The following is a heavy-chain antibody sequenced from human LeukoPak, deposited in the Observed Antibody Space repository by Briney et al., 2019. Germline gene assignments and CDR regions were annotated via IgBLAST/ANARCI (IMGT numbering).Heavy chain of an antibody. J-gene: IGHJ4*02. V-gene: IGHV3-49*04. CDR3: TRDQGYSSGWYCFDY. CDR2: IRSKAYGGTT. D-gene: IGHD6-19*01. Sequence: LSLTCAVYGGSFSGYYWSWVRQAPGKGLEWVSFIRSKAYGGTTEYAASVKGRFTISRDDSKSLAYLQMNSLKTEDTAVYYCTRDQGYSSGWYCFDYWGQGALVTVSS. CDR1: GGSFSGYY.